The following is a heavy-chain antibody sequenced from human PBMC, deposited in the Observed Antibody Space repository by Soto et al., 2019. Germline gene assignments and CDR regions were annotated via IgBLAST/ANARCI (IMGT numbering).Heavy chain of an antibody. CDR1: GFTLGDYA. J-gene: IGHJ6*02. CDR2: IRSKVYGGTT. D-gene: IGHD3-3*01. CDR3: TSTIFGVVIPGASYSGMDP. V-gene: IGHV3-49*03. Sequence: GGSLRLSCIASGFTLGDYAMSWFRQAPGKGLEWVGFIRSKVYGGTTEYAASVKGRFTISRDDSISIAYLQMNSLKIEDTAVYYCTSTIFGVVIPGASYSGMDPWGQETTVTVSS.